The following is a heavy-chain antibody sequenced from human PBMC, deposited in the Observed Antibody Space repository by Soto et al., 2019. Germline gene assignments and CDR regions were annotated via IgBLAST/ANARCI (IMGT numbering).Heavy chain of an antibody. CDR2: IYYSGRS. CDR1: GGSITSSSYY. D-gene: IGHD4-17*01. J-gene: IGHJ4*02. Sequence: PSETLSLTCTVSGGSITSSSYYWGWIRQPPGKGLGWIGGIYYSGRSYYNPSLKSRVTMSVDTSKNQFSLTLNSVTAADAAVYYCARQRTTVVTQAYFDHWGQGTLVTVSS. V-gene: IGHV4-39*01. CDR3: ARQRTTVVTQAYFDH.